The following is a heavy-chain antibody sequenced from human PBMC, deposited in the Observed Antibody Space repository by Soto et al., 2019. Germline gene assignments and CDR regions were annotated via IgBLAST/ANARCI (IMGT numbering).Heavy chain of an antibody. Sequence: GGSLRLSCAASGFTFSNYWMSWVRQAPGKGLEWVANIKGDGSETYYVDAVKGRFTISRDNAKNSLYLQMNSLRAEDTAVYYCARGGCSGAICYRIWFDPWGQGTLVTVSS. D-gene: IGHD2-15*01. CDR1: GFTFSNYW. V-gene: IGHV3-7*01. CDR2: IKGDGSET. J-gene: IGHJ5*02. CDR3: ARGGCSGAICYRIWFDP.